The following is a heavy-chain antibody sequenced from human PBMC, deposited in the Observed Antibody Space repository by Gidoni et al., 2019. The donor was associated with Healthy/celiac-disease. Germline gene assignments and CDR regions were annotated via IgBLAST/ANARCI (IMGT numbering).Heavy chain of an antibody. D-gene: IGHD2-2*01. Sequence: EVQLVESGGGLVQPGGYLKLSCAASGFTFSGSAMHWVRQASGKGLEWVGRIISKANSYATAYAASVKGRFTISRDDSKNTAYLQMNSLKTEDTAVYYCTRLLHCSSTSCYSPHYYMDVWGKGTTVTVSS. CDR3: TRLLHCSSTSCYSPHYYMDV. CDR1: GFTFSGSA. J-gene: IGHJ6*03. V-gene: IGHV3-73*02. CDR2: IISKANSYAT.